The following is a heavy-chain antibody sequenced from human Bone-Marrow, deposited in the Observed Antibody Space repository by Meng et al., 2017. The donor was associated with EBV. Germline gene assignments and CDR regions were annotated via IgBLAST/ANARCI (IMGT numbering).Heavy chain of an antibody. CDR2: ISGSGGST. CDR1: GFTFSSYA. V-gene: IGHV3-23*04. CDR3: AKSVGTTVVTPFDY. D-gene: IGHD4-23*01. Sequence: EVQLVESXXXXVXXGGSLRLSCAASGFTFSSYAMSWVRQAPGKGLEWVSAISGSGGSTYYADSVKGRFTISRDNSKSTLYLQMNSLRAEDTAVYYCAKSVGTTVVTPFDYWGQGTLVTVSS. J-gene: IGHJ4*02.